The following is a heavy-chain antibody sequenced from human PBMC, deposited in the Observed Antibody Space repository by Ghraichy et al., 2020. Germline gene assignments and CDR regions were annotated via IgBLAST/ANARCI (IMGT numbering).Heavy chain of an antibody. CDR2: IKRKSDGGTT. D-gene: IGHD3-22*01. CDR3: TRHPYYYDSRSAYFDY. J-gene: IGHJ4*02. CDR1: GFTFSRPW. V-gene: IGHV3-15*07. Sequence: GGSLRLSCGASGFTFSRPWMNWVRQAPGKGLEWVGLIKRKSDGGTTDLAAPVKGRFTISRDDSKNTLYLQMNSLKTEDTAVYFCTRHPYYYDSRSAYFDYWGRGTLVTVSS.